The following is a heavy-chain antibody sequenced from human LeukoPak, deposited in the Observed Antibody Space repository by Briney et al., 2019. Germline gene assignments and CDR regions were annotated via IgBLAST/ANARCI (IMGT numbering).Heavy chain of an antibody. V-gene: IGHV3-15*01. CDR1: GFTFSNAW. D-gene: IGHD6-19*01. Sequence: PGGSLRLSCAASGFTFSNAWMSWVRQAPGKGLEWVGRIKSKTDGGTTDYAAPVKGRFTISRDDSKNTLYLQMNSLKTEDTAVYYCTTDDGSGWYVKALDYWGQGTLVTVSS. CDR2: IKSKTDGGTT. CDR3: TTDDGSGWYVKALDY. J-gene: IGHJ4*02.